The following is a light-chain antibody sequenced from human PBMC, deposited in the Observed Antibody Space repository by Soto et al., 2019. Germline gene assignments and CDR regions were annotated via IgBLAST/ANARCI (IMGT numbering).Light chain of an antibody. Sequence: QSVLTQPPSVSGAPGQRVTISCTGSSSNIGAGYDVHWYQQLPGTAPKLLIYGNSSRPSGVPDRSSGSKSGPSASLAITGLQAEDEADYYCQSYDSSLSGWDVVFGGGTKLTVL. CDR3: QSYDSSLSGWDVV. CDR1: SSNIGAGYD. J-gene: IGLJ2*01. V-gene: IGLV1-40*01. CDR2: GNS.